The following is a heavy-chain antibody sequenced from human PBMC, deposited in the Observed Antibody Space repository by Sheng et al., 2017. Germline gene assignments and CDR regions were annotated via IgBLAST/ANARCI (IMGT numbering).Heavy chain of an antibody. Sequence: EVQLVESGGGLVQPGGSLRLSCAASGFTFSSYWMSWVRQAPGKGLEWVANIKQDGSEKYYVDSVKGRFTISRDNAKNSLYLQMNSLRAEDTAVYYCARESRFMYYGSGPPKVILFDYWGRGNAGHR. CDR1: GFTFSSYW. J-gene: IGHJ4*02. V-gene: IGHV3-7*01. CDR3: ARESRFMYYGSGPPKVILFDY. D-gene: IGHD3-10*01. CDR2: IKQDGSEK.